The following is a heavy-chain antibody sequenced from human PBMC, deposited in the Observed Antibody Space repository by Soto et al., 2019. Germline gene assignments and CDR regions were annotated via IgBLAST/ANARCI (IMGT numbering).Heavy chain of an antibody. CDR1: GFTVSSGY. D-gene: IGHD1-20*01. Sequence: EVQLVESGGGLIQPGGSLRLSCAVSGFTVSSGYMSWVRQAPGKGLEWVSVLYSGGSTYYADSVQGRFTISRDNSKNTLYLQMNNLRAEDTAVYYCARGHNWSDYYFDYWGQGTLVTVSS. J-gene: IGHJ4*02. CDR3: ARGHNWSDYYFDY. CDR2: LYSGGST. V-gene: IGHV3-53*01.